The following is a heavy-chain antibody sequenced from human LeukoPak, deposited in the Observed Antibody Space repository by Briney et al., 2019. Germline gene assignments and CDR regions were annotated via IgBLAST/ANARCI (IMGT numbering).Heavy chain of an antibody. V-gene: IGHV4-38-2*02. CDR1: GYSISSGYY. CDR3: ARSTPQRPIVVVPAAMRAFYYYMDV. J-gene: IGHJ6*03. CDR2: IYHSGST. D-gene: IGHD2-2*01. Sequence: SETLSLTCTVSGYSISSGYYWGWIRQPPGKGLEWIGSIYHSGSTYYNPSLKSRVTISVDTSKNQFSLKLSSVTAADTAVYYCARSTPQRPIVVVPAAMRAFYYYMDVWGKGTTVTVSS.